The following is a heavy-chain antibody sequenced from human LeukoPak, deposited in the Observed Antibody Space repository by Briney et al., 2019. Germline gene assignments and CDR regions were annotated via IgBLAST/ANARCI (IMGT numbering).Heavy chain of an antibody. CDR2: IYYSGST. V-gene: IGHV4-59*12. D-gene: IGHD3-22*01. CDR3: ARDRYDSSGNNWFDP. Sequence: SETLSLTCTVSGGSISSYYWSWIRQPPGKGLEWIGYIYYSGSTNYNPSLKSRVTMSVDTSKNQFSLKLSSVTAADTAVYYCARDRYDSSGNNWFDPWGQGTLVTVSS. CDR1: GGSISSYY. J-gene: IGHJ5*02.